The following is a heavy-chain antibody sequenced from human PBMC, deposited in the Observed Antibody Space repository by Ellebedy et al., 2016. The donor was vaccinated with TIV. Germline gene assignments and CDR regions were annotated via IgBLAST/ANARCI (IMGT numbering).Heavy chain of an antibody. Sequence: MPSETLSLTCTVSRVSITDPTYYWAWLRQPPGKGLDWLGTIFHSGTTFKSPALSSRGTMSVNTSRNQFSLDLKSVTAADTAVYYCARHLRYSDWRILDLWGPGILVAVSS. D-gene: IGHD3-9*01. J-gene: IGHJ5*02. V-gene: IGHV4-39*01. CDR1: RVSITDPTYY. CDR2: IFHSGTT. CDR3: ARHLRYSDWRILDL.